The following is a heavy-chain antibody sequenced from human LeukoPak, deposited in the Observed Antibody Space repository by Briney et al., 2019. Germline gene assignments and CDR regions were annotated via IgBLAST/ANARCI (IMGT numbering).Heavy chain of an antibody. CDR1: GGSFSGYY. CDR2: IYYSGST. J-gene: IGHJ6*03. Sequence: PSETLSFTCAVYGGSFSGYYWGWIRQPPGKGLEWIGSIYYSGSTYYNPSLKSRVTISVDTSKNQFSLKLSSVTAADTAVYYCAGFVYGSGTKTYYYYMDVWGRGTTVTISS. V-gene: IGHV4-39*01. CDR3: AGFVYGSGTKTYYYYMDV. D-gene: IGHD3-10*01.